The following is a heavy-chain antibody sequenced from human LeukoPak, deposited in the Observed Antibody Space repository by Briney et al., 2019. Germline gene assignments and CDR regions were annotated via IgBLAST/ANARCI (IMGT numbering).Heavy chain of an antibody. CDR2: INPNSGGT. Sequence: SVEVSCKVSGYTLTELSMHWVRQAPGQGLEWMGWINPNSGGTNYAQKFQGRVTMTRDTSISTAYMELSRLRSDDTAVYYCALGTVVTPLLFDYWGQGTLVTVSS. J-gene: IGHJ4*02. V-gene: IGHV1-2*02. CDR3: ALGTVVTPLLFDY. D-gene: IGHD4-23*01. CDR1: GYTLTELS.